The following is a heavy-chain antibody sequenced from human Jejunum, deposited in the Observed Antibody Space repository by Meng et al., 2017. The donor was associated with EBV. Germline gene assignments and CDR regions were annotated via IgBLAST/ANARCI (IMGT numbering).Heavy chain of an antibody. CDR1: GFSLTTSGVG. V-gene: IGHV2-5*02. CDR3: AHSPMRTSSSGYPRGFDY. D-gene: IGHD5-12*01. Sequence: ITLKESGPTLVKPTQTLTLTCTFPGFSLTTSGVGVGWIRQPPGKAPEWLALIYWDDDKRYSPSLKSRLTITKDTSKNQVVLTMTNMDPVDTGTYFCAHSPMRTSSSGYPRGFDYWGQGTLVTVSS. CDR2: IYWDDDK. J-gene: IGHJ4*02.